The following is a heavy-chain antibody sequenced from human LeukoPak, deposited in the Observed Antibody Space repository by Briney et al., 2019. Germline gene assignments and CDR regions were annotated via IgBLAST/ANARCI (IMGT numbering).Heavy chain of an antibody. CDR1: GITLSSYA. J-gene: IGHJ3*02. Sequence: PGGSLRLSCAASGITLSSYAMTWVRQAPGKGLEWVSAISGNGGRTLYADSVKGRFTISGDNSKNTLYLQMNSLTAEDTAVYHCAKDPNGDYIGAFDMWGQGTMVTVSS. CDR2: ISGNGGRT. V-gene: IGHV3-23*01. D-gene: IGHD4-17*01. CDR3: AKDPNGDYIGAFDM.